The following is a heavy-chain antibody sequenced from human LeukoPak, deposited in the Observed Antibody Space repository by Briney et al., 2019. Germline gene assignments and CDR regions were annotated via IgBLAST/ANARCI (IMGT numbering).Heavy chain of an antibody. J-gene: IGHJ4*02. V-gene: IGHV3-30-3*01. CDR3: ARDRVVPAAYLFDY. Sequence: GRSLRLSCAASGFTFSSYAVHWVRQAPGKGLEWVAVISYDGSNKYYADSVKGRFTISRDNSKNTLYLQMNSLRAEDTAVYYCARDRVVPAAYLFDYWGQGTLVTVSS. CDR1: GFTFSSYA. D-gene: IGHD2-2*01. CDR2: ISYDGSNK.